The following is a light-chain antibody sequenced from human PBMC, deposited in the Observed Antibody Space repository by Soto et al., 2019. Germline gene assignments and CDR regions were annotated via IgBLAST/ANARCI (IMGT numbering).Light chain of an antibody. V-gene: IGLV4-69*01. J-gene: IGLJ7*01. CDR3: QTWGTGIAV. CDR1: SGHSSYA. CDR2: LNSDGSH. Sequence: QSVLTQSPSASASLGASVKLTCTLSSGHSSYAIAWHQQQPEKGPRYLMKLNSDGSHSKGDGIPDRFSGSSSGAERSLTISGLQSEDEADYYCQTWGTGIAVFGGGTQLTVL.